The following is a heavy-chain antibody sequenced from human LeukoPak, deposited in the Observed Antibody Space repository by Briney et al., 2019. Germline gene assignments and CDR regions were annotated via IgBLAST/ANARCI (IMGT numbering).Heavy chain of an antibody. J-gene: IGHJ4*02. CDR2: ISSSSSYI. D-gene: IGHD2-2*01. CDR3: ARDQRSRGYCSSTSCPVDY. V-gene: IGHV3-21*01. Sequence: PGGSLRLSCAASGFTFSSYSMNWVRQAPGKGLEWVSSISSSSSYIYYADSVKGRFTISRDNAKNSLYLQMNSLRAEDTAVYYCARDQRSRGYCSSTSCPVDYWGQGTLVTVSS. CDR1: GFTFSSYS.